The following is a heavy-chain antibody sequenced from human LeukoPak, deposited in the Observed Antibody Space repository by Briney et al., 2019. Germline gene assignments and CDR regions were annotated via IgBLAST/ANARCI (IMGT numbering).Heavy chain of an antibody. Sequence: GGSLRLSRAASGFTFSSYWMSWVRQAPGKGLEWVANIKQDGSEKYYVDSVKGRFTISRDNAKNSLYLQMNSLRAEDTAVYYCARDVGFDYYDSSGYWAPLDYWGQGTLVTVSS. CDR1: GFTFSSYW. V-gene: IGHV3-7*01. J-gene: IGHJ4*02. CDR3: ARDVGFDYYDSSGYWAPLDY. D-gene: IGHD3-22*01. CDR2: IKQDGSEK.